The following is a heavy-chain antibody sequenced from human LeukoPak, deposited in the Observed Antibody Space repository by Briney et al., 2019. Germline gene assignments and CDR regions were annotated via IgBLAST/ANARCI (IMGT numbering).Heavy chain of an antibody. CDR3: AKDSRGYSTGDFDY. D-gene: IGHD5-18*01. CDR2: ISWNSGSI. V-gene: IGHV3-9*01. J-gene: IGHJ4*02. Sequence: PGGSLRLSCAASGFTFDDYAMHSVRPAPGKGLEWASGISWNSGSIGYADSVRGRFTISRDNAKNSLYLQMNSLRAEDTALYYCAKDSRGYSTGDFDYWGQGTLVTVSS. CDR1: GFTFDDYA.